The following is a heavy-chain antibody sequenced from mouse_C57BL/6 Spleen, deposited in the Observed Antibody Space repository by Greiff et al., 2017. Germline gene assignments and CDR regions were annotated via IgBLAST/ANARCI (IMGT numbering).Heavy chain of an antibody. CDR3: ERGDSSGVSLFAD. CDR1: GYSFTDYN. D-gene: IGHD3-2*02. Sequence: VQLPQSGPELVKPGASVKISCKASGYSFTDYNMNWVKQSTGKSLEWIGVINPNYGTTSYNQKFKGKATLTVDQSSSTAYMQLNSLTSEDSAVYDCERGDSSGVSLFADWGQGTLVTVAA. CDR2: INPNYGTT. V-gene: IGHV1-39*01. J-gene: IGHJ3*01.